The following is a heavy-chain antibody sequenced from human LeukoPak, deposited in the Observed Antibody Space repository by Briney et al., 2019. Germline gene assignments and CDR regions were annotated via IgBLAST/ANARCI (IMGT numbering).Heavy chain of an antibody. CDR3: ARVLSGYDYFDY. CDR2: ISAYNGNT. D-gene: IGHD5-12*01. J-gene: IGHJ4*02. Sequence: ASVKVSCKASGYTVTSYGISWVRQAPGQGLEWMGWISAYNGNTNYAQKLQGRVTMTTDTSTSTAYMELRSLRSDDTAVYYCARVLSGYDYFDYWGQGTLVTVSS. CDR1: GYTVTSYG. V-gene: IGHV1-18*01.